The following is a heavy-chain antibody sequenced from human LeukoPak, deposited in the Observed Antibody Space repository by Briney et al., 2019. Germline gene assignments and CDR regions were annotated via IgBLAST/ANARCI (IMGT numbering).Heavy chain of an antibody. J-gene: IGHJ4*02. CDR1: GFSFSNYK. CDR2: ISDTSTTI. V-gene: IGHV3-48*04. Sequence: PGGSLRLSCAGSGFSFSNYKMNWVRQAPGKGLEWVSFISDTSTTIDYADSVKGRFIISRDNAKNTLYLQMNSLRAEDTAVYYCARDRPTYYDFWSGYYGEAASYYFDYWGQGTLVTVSS. CDR3: ARDRPTYYDFWSGYYGEAASYYFDY. D-gene: IGHD3-3*01.